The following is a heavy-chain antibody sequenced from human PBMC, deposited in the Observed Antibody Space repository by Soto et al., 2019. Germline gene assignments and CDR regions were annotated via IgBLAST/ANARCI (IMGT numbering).Heavy chain of an antibody. D-gene: IGHD6-6*01. V-gene: IGHV4-30-4*01. CDR3: ARGGQLAALYNWFVP. CDR2: IYYSGST. J-gene: IGHJ5*02. Sequence: SETLSLTCTVSGGSISSGDYYWSWIRQPPGKGLECIGYIYYSGSTYYNPSLKSRVTISVDTSKNQFSLRLTSVTAADTAVYYCARGGQLAALYNWFVPWGQGTLVTVSS. CDR1: GGSISSGDYY.